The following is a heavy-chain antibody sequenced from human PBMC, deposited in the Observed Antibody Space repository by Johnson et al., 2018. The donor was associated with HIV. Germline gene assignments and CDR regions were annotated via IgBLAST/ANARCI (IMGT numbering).Heavy chain of an antibody. CDR3: ARGFEVAAGWGAFDI. Sequence: QVELVESGGGVVQPGRSLRLSCAASGFTFSSYGMHWVRQAPAKGLEWVAVISYDGSDKYYADSVKGRFTISRQNAKNSLYLQMNSLRAGDTAVYYCARGFEVAAGWGAFDIWGQGTMVTVSS. CDR1: GFTFSSYG. V-gene: IGHV3-30*14. J-gene: IGHJ3*02. CDR2: ISYDGSDK. D-gene: IGHD6-13*01.